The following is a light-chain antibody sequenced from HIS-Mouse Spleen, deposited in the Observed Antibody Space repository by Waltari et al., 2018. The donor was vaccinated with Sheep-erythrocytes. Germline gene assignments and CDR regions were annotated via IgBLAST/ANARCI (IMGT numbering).Light chain of an antibody. CDR2: GAS. CDR1: QSVSSSY. CDR3: QQYGSSPWP. J-gene: IGKJ1*01. Sequence: EIVLTQSPGTQSLSPGERATLSCRASQSVSSSYLAWYQQKPGQAPRLLIYGASSRATGIPDRFRGSGSGTAFTLTISRLEPEDFAVYYCQQYGSSPWPFGQGTKVEIK. V-gene: IGKV3-20*01.